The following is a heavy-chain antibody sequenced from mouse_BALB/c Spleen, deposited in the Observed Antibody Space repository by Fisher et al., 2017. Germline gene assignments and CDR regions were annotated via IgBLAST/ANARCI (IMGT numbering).Heavy chain of an antibody. J-gene: IGHJ4*01. CDR3: ASHDFYAMDY. Sequence: KFKGKATLTADKSSSTAYMQLSSLTSEDSAVYFCASHDFYAMDYWGQGTSVTVSS. V-gene: IGHV1-80*01.